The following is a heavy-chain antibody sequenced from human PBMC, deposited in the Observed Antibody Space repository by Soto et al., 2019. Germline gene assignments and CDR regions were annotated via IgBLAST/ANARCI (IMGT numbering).Heavy chain of an antibody. CDR3: AKEGDYYYYMDV. V-gene: IGHV3-9*01. Sequence: EVQLVESGGGLVQPGRSLRLSCAASGFTFDDYAMHWVRQAPGKGLEWVSGISWNSGSIGYADSVKGRFTISRDNAKNSLYLQMNSLRAEDTALYYCAKEGDYYYYMDVWGKGTTVTVSS. CDR1: GFTFDDYA. CDR2: ISWNSGSI. J-gene: IGHJ6*03.